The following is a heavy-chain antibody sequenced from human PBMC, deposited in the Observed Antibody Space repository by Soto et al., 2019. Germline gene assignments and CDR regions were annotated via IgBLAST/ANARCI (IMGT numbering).Heavy chain of an antibody. CDR1: GFTFSSYA. CDR2: ISYDGSNK. J-gene: IGHJ4*02. V-gene: IGHV3-30-3*01. D-gene: IGHD6-6*01. CDR3: ARASARPPFDY. Sequence: GGSLRLSCAASGFTFSSYAMHWVRQAPGKGLEWVAVISYDGSNKYYADSVKGRFTISRDNSKNTLYLQMNSLRAEDTAVYYCARASARPPFDYWGQGTLVTVS.